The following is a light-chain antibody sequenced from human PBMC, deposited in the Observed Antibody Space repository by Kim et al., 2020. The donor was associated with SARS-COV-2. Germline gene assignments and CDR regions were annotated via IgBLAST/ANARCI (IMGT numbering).Light chain of an antibody. Sequence: SYELTQPLSVSVALGQTARITCGGNNIGSKNVHWYQQKPGQAPVLVIYKDSNRPSGIPERFSGSNSGNTATPTISRAQAGDEADYYCQVWDSSIWVFGGGTQLTVL. V-gene: IGLV3-9*01. J-gene: IGLJ3*02. CDR3: QVWDSSIWV. CDR1: NIGSKN. CDR2: KDS.